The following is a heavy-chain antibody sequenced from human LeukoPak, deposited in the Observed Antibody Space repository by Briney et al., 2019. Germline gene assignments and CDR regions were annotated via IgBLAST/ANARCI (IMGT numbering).Heavy chain of an antibody. J-gene: IGHJ4*02. CDR3: ASFVSGASAISYFDD. CDR1: GGSITSSRYY. CDR2: IYHSGSP. V-gene: IGHV4-39*01. D-gene: IGHD1-26*01. Sequence: SETLSLTCNVSGGSITSSRYYWSWIRQPPGKGLEWVGSIYHSGSPYFNPSLKTRIAISVDTSKNQFSLSLSSVTAADTAVYYCASFVSGASAISYFDDWGQGTLVIVSS.